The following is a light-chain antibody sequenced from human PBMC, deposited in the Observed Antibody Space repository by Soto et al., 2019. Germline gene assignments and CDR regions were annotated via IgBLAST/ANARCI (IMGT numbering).Light chain of an antibody. CDR3: QQYYSSPFT. CDR1: QSVGRD. V-gene: IGKV3-15*01. CDR2: GAS. Sequence: EIVMTQSPGTLSVSPGERATLSCRASQSVGRDLAWYQQKPGQAPRLLIYGASTWATGIPASFSGSGSGAEFTLTISSLQSEDVAVYYCQQYYSSPFTFGPGTKVDIK. J-gene: IGKJ3*01.